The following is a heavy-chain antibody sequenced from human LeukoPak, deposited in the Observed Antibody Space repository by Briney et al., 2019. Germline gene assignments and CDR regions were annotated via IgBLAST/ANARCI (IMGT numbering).Heavy chain of an antibody. CDR3: ARDTRAAMAGHDY. Sequence: PGGSLRLSCAASGFTFSSYAMHWVRQAPGKGLEWVAVISYDGSNKYYADSVKGRFTISRDNAKNSLYLQMNSLRAEDTAVYYCARDTRAAMAGHDYWGQGTLVTVSS. V-gene: IGHV3-30*04. D-gene: IGHD5-18*01. J-gene: IGHJ4*02. CDR1: GFTFSSYA. CDR2: ISYDGSNK.